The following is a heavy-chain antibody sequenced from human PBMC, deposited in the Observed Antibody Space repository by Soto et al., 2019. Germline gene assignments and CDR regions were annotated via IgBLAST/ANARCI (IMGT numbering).Heavy chain of an antibody. CDR3: ARNRPTTVTFDY. V-gene: IGHV4-59*01. Sequence: QVQLQESGPGLVKPSETLSLTCTVCGGPISSYYWSWIRQPPGKGLEWIGYSYYSGSTNYNPSLKSRVTISVDTSKNQFALKLSSVTAADTAVYYCARNRPTTVTFDYWGQGTLVTVSS. CDR1: GGPISSYY. D-gene: IGHD4-17*01. J-gene: IGHJ4*02. CDR2: SYYSGST.